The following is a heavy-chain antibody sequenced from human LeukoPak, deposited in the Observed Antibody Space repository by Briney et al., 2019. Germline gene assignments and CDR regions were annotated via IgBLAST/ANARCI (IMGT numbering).Heavy chain of an antibody. CDR2: IYTSGST. V-gene: IGHV4-4*07. CDR3: AKYTFGSDYFSN. J-gene: IGHJ4*02. CDR1: GDSISGYY. D-gene: IGHD3-16*01. Sequence: NTSETLSLTCTVSGDSISGYYWSWIRQPAGKGLEWIGRIYTSGSTKYNPSFQGRVTMSLDTSKNQFSLRLSSVTAADTPIYYCAKYTFGSDYFSNWGQGTLVTVSS.